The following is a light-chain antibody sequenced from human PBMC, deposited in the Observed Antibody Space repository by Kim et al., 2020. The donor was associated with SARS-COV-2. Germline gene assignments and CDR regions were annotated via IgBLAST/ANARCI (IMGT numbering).Light chain of an antibody. V-gene: IGKV1-6*01. Sequence: IQMTQSPSSLSASVGDRVTITCRASQGIGSGLGWYQQKPGKAPKLLIYAASNLQSGVPSRFSGSGSGTHFTLTISSLQPDDFATYYCLQDNSFPWTFGQGTKVDIK. CDR1: QGIGSG. J-gene: IGKJ1*01. CDR3: LQDNSFPWT. CDR2: AAS.